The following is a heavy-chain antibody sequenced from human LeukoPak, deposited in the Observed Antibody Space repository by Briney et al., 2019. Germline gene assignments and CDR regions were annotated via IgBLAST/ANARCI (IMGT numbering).Heavy chain of an antibody. CDR3: AKGHGYCTNGVCYPKYYFDY. D-gene: IGHD2-8*01. Sequence: PGGSLRLSCAASGFTFSSYAMHWVRQAPGKGLEWVAVISYDGSNKYYADSVKGRFTISRDNSKNALYLQTNSLRAEDTAVYYCAKGHGYCTNGVCYPKYYFDYWGQGTLVTVSS. CDR2: ISYDGSNK. J-gene: IGHJ4*02. V-gene: IGHV3-30*04. CDR1: GFTFSSYA.